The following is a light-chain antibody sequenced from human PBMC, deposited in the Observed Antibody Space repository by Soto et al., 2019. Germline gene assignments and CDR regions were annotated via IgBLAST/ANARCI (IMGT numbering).Light chain of an antibody. J-gene: IGKJ4*01. Sequence: IHLPQSPSSLSASVGDSVTITCRASQGVSRYLSWYQQKPGRAPILLISAASTLQSGVPARFSGSGSGTDFTLSITSLQPEDFATYYCQQLNTFPVTFGGGTKVDIK. CDR1: QGVSRY. V-gene: IGKV1-9*01. CDR2: AAS. CDR3: QQLNTFPVT.